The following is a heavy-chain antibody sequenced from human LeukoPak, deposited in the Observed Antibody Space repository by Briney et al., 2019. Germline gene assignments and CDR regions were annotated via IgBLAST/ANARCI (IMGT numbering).Heavy chain of an antibody. Sequence: GESLKISCKSSGYSFTNHWIGWVRQMPGKGLEWMGVIYPGDSHTGYSPSFQGQVTISADKSISTAYLQWSSLKASDTAMYYCARRDNYGSGSYYGNFDYWGQGTLVTVSS. CDR3: ARRDNYGSGSYYGNFDY. CDR1: GYSFTNHW. CDR2: IYPGDSHT. J-gene: IGHJ4*02. D-gene: IGHD3-10*01. V-gene: IGHV5-51*01.